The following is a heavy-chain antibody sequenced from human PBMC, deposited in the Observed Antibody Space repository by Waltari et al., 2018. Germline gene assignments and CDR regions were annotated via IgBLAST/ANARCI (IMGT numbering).Heavy chain of an antibody. J-gene: IGHJ6*02. CDR1: GFTFGRSA. Sequence: EVQLVESGGGLVQPGGSLRLSCEASGFTFGRSAMTWVRQVPGKGLEWLAARSGGGGSTYYADSVQGRFIISRDPSKNTLFLQLNSLRVEDTAVYFCAKTLSDPSVGGLDVWGQGTPVTVSS. CDR2: RSGGGGST. V-gene: IGHV3-23*04. D-gene: IGHD1-26*01. CDR3: AKTLSDPSVGGLDV.